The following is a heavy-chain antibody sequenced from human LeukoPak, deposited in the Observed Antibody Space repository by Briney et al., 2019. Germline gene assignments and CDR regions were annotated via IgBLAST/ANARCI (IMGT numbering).Heavy chain of an antibody. CDR2: IRSKAYGGTT. Sequence: GGSLRLSCTASGFTFGDYAMSWVRQAPGKGLEWVGFIRSKAYGGTTEYAASVKGRFTISRDDSKSIAYLQMNSLKTEDTAVYYCTRAPMATIDYFDYWGQGSLVTVSS. CDR3: TRAPMATIDYFDY. V-gene: IGHV3-49*04. CDR1: GFTFGDYA. D-gene: IGHD5-24*01. J-gene: IGHJ4*02.